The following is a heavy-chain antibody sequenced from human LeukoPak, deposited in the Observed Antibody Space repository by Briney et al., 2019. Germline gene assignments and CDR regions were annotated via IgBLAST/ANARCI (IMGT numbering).Heavy chain of an antibody. Sequence: GGSLRLSCVGSGFTTTNYWMHWVRQAPGTGLVWVSRIHPDGSITTYADSVKGRFTISRDNAKNTLYLQMNSLRAEDTAVYYCAPQQAYSPYNWFDPWGQGTLVTVSS. J-gene: IGHJ5*02. CDR1: GFTTTNYW. CDR2: IHPDGSIT. D-gene: IGHD5-12*01. V-gene: IGHV3-74*03. CDR3: APQQAYSPYNWFDP.